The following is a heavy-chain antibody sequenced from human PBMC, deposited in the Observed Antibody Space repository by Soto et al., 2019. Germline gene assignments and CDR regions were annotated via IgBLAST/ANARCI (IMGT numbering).Heavy chain of an antibody. CDR3: ARDAGRLGNHDP. D-gene: IGHD1-1*01. Sequence: EVQLVESGGGLVQPGGSLRLSCVASEFTFSNYWMSWVRQAPGKGLVWVAIIKDDGSVKWYVASVEGRFTISRDNAKNSVYLQMNSLRVEDTAVYHCARDAGRLGNHDPWGQGTLVTVSS. CDR1: EFTFSNYW. V-gene: IGHV3-7*01. CDR2: IKDDGSVK. J-gene: IGHJ5*02.